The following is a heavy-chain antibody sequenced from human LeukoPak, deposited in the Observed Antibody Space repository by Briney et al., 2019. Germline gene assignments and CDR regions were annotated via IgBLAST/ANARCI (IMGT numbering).Heavy chain of an antibody. Sequence: ASETLSLTCTVSGGSISSTDYYWSWIRQPPGKGLEWIGSIYYSGSTYYNPSLKSRVTISVDTSKNQFSLKLSSVTAADTAVYYCARRLAGTEDYWGQGTLVTVSS. CDR2: IYYSGST. CDR1: GGSISSTDYY. D-gene: IGHD6-13*01. J-gene: IGHJ4*02. CDR3: ARRLAGTEDY. V-gene: IGHV4-39*01.